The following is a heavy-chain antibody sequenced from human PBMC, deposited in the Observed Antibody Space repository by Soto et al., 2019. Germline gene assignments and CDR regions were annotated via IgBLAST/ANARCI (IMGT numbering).Heavy chain of an antibody. Sequence: PSETLSHTCNVAGGSVSGYHWSWIRQPPGKGLELLGYINNNGNTNSNPSIKSRVTISVDPSKNPTSAHLTSVTAADTAVSYCAATPRSWGQGTLVTVSS. CDR3: AATPRS. D-gene: IGHD1-26*01. CDR2: INNNGNT. J-gene: IGHJ5*02. CDR1: GGSVSGYH. V-gene: IGHV4-59*02.